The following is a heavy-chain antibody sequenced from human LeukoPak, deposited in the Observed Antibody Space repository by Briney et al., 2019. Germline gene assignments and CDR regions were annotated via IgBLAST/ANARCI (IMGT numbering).Heavy chain of an antibody. CDR3: ARVTGLQLWFRRYYYYYMDV. Sequence: SVKVSCKASGGTFSSYAISWVRQAPGQGLEWMGGTIPIFGTANYAQKFQGRVTITADESTSTAYMELSSLRSEDTAVYYCARVTGLQLWFRRYYYYYMDVRGKGTTVTVSS. CDR1: GGTFSSYA. J-gene: IGHJ6*03. V-gene: IGHV1-69*13. CDR2: TIPIFGTA. D-gene: IGHD5-18*01.